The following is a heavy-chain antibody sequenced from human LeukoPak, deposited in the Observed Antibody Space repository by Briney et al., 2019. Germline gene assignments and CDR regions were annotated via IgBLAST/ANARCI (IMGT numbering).Heavy chain of an antibody. J-gene: IGHJ4*02. D-gene: IGHD1-26*01. CDR1: GFTFSSYS. V-gene: IGHV3-48*02. CDR3: ARAWYSWGYYFDY. Sequence: QSGGSLRLSCAASGFTFSSYSMNWVRQAPGKGLEWVSYISSSSSTIFYADSVKGRFTISRDNAKNSLYLQMHSLRDEDTAVYYCARAWYSWGYYFDYWGQGTLVTVSS. CDR2: ISSSSSTI.